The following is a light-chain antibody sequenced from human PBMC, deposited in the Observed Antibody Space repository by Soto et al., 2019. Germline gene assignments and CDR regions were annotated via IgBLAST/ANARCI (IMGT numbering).Light chain of an antibody. J-gene: IGKJ1*01. CDR1: QSISNY. Sequence: DIQMTQSPSSLSASVGDRVIISCRASQSISNYLSWYQHKPGKAPTLLIYAASSLQSGVPSRFSGSGSGTDFTLTISSLQPEDFATYYCQQSYSTLLWTFGQGTKVEMK. CDR2: AAS. CDR3: QQSYSTLLWT. V-gene: IGKV1-39*01.